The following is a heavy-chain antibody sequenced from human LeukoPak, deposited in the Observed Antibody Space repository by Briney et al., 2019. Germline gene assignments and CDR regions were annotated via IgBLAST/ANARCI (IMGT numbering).Heavy chain of an antibody. CDR3: ARVFSAAGTGAFDI. Sequence: SETLSLTCTVSGGSISSYYWSWIRQPPGKGLEWIGYIYYSGSTNYNPSHKSRVTISVDTSKNQFSLKLSSVTAADTAVYYCARVFSAAGTGAFDIWGQGTMVTVSS. CDR2: IYYSGST. V-gene: IGHV4-59*01. CDR1: GGSISSYY. D-gene: IGHD6-13*01. J-gene: IGHJ3*02.